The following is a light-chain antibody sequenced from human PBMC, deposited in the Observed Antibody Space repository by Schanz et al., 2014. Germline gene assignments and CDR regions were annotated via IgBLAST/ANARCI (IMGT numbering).Light chain of an antibody. CDR3: VLYMGYGVAV. V-gene: IGLV8-61*01. J-gene: IGLJ2*01. CDR2: STN. CDR1: SGSVSTNYY. Sequence: QTVVTQEPSFSVSPGGTVTLTCGLSSGSVSTNYYPTWFQQTPGQAPRTLIYSTNFRSSGVPDRFSGSILGNKAALTITGAQADDESDYYCVLYMGYGVAVFGGGTKLTVL.